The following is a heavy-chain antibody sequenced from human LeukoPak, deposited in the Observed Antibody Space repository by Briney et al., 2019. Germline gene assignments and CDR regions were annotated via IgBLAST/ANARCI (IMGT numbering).Heavy chain of an antibody. V-gene: IGHV3-23*01. D-gene: IGHD3-10*01. CDR2: ILGSGGTT. Sequence: GRSLRLSCAASGFTFSNYAMSWVRQAPGKGLEWVSAILGSGGTTYYADSVKGRFTISRDNSMNTLYLQMDSLRVEDTAVYYCAKGDGWGSSYYFDCWGQGTLVTVSS. CDR1: GFTFSNYA. J-gene: IGHJ4*02. CDR3: AKGDGWGSSYYFDC.